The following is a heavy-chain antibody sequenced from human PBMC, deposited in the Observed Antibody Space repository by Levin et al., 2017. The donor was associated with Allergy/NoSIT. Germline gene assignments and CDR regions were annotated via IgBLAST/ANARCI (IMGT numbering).Heavy chain of an antibody. CDR2: IIPILDTV. V-gene: IGHV1-69*06. J-gene: IGHJ4*02. CDR1: GGTFSSYI. CDR3: ASTPYYYDSSGYYLVY. D-gene: IGHD3-22*01. Sequence: SVKVSCKASGGTFSSYIINWVRQAPGLGLEWLGGIIPILDTVNYAQKFQGRVTITADKSTSTAYMQLSSLRSEDTAVYYCASTPYYYDSSGYYLVYWGQGSLVTVSS.